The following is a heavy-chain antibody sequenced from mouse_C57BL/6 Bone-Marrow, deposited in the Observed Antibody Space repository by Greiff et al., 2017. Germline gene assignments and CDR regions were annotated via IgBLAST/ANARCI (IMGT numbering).Heavy chain of an antibody. Sequence: VQLQQSGAELVRPGTSVKLSCKASGYTFTSYWMHWVKQRPGQGLEWIGVIDPSDSYTNYNQKFKGKATLTVDTSSSTAYMQLSSLTSEDSAVYYCAFDGYYVGFAYWGQGTLVTVSA. CDR1: GYTFTSYW. V-gene: IGHV1-59*01. D-gene: IGHD2-3*01. CDR3: AFDGYYVGFAY. J-gene: IGHJ3*01. CDR2: IDPSDSYT.